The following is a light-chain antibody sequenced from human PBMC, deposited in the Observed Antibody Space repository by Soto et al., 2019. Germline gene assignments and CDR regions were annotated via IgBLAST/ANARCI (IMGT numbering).Light chain of an antibody. CDR3: QQSYSTPFT. CDR1: QSISNY. J-gene: IGKJ3*01. CDR2: GAS. V-gene: IGKV1-39*01. Sequence: DIQMTQSPSSLSASVGDRVSITCRASQSISNYLNWYQQKPGKAPKVVIYGASSLQSGVPSRFSGSRSGPDFTLTITSLQPEDFATYYCQQSYSTPFTCGPGTKVDIK.